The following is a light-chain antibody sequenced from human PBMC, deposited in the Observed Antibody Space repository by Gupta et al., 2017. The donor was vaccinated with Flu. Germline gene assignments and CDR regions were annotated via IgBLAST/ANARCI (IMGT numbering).Light chain of an antibody. CDR3: QQDSRWPIT. CDR1: QSVSSD. CDR2: GAY. V-gene: IGKV3-15*01. Sequence: EIVMTQSPATLSVSPGERAILSCRASQSVSSDLAWYQQKPGQAPRLLIYGAYTRATGIPTRFSVSGSGTEFTLTISGLQSEDVAIYYCQQDSRWPITFDGGTRVEI. J-gene: IGKJ4*01.